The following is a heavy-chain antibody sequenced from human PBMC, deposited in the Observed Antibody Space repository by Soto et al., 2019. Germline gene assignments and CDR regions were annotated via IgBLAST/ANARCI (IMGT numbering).Heavy chain of an antibody. V-gene: IGHV5-51*01. D-gene: IGHD3-9*01. CDR3: ARQADLTHYYYYMDV. CDR1: GYSFTSYW. J-gene: IGHJ6*03. Sequence: PGESLKISCKGSGYSFTSYWIGWVRQMPGKGLEWMGIIYPGDSDTRYSPSFQGQVTISADKSISTAYLQWSSLKASDTAMYYCARQADLTHYYYYMDVWGKGTTVTVSS. CDR2: IYPGDSDT.